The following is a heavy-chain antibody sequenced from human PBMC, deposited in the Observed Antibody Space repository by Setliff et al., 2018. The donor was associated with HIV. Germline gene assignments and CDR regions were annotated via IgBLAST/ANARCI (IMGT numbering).Heavy chain of an antibody. Sequence: GESLKISCAASGFTFSSYAMHWVRQAPGKGLEWVALISDDGSSKYYADSVKGRFTISRDNSKNTLYLQMNSLRAEDTAVFSCAMLFSYGRDGLFDLWGRGTQVTVSS. D-gene: IGHD5-18*01. CDR2: ISDDGSSK. CDR3: AMLFSYGRDGLFDL. J-gene: IGHJ2*01. V-gene: IGHV3-30*04. CDR1: GFTFSSYA.